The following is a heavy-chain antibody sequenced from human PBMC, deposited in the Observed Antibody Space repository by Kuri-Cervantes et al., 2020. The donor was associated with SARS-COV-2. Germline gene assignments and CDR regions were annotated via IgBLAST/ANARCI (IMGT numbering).Heavy chain of an antibody. J-gene: IGHJ6*02. D-gene: IGHD6-19*01. CDR1: GGSISSISYY. Sequence: SESLSLTCTVSGGSISSISYYWGWIRQPPGKGLEWIGSIYYSGTTYYNPSLKSRVTISVDTSKNQFSLKLSSVTAADTAVYYCAGARWGSGWTYYYYGMDVWGQGTTVTVSS. CDR3: AGARWGSGWTYYYYGMDV. CDR2: IYYSGTT. V-gene: IGHV4-39*01.